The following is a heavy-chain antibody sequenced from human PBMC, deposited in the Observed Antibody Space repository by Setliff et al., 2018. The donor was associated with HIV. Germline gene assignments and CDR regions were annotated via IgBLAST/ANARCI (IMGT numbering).Heavy chain of an antibody. CDR3: ASGFSAFYHDTSGYYYYY. V-gene: IGHV4-39*01. Sequence: SETLSLTCTVSSGSVSRSDYYWGWIRQTPGKGLEWIGSIYWSGLTFYNPSLKSRVTISVDTSKNQFSLRLNSVTAADTAVYYCASGFSAFYHDTSGYYYYYWGQGTLVTVSS. CDR2: IYWSGLT. D-gene: IGHD3-22*01. CDR1: SGSVSRSDYY. J-gene: IGHJ4*02.